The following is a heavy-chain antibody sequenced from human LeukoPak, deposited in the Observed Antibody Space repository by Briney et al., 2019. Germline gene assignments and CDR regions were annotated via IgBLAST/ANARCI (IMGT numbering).Heavy chain of an antibody. Sequence: SETLSLTYTVSSGSVSGYYWSCTRQAPGGGLEWIGYIYASGTTSYNPSLKSRVSISVDTSKNQISLRLSSVTAADTAVYYCARPFDSGWYGAFNIWGRGTMVTVSS. D-gene: IGHD6-19*01. J-gene: IGHJ3*02. CDR1: SGSVSGYY. CDR3: ARPFDSGWYGAFNI. CDR2: IYASGTT. V-gene: IGHV4-4*09.